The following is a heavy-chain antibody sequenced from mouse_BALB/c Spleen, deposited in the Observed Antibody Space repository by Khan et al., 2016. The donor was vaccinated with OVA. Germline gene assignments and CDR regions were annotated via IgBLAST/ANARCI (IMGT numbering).Heavy chain of an antibody. CDR3: ARSAGCYEWFAY. V-gene: IGHV9-2-1*01. CDR2: INTEIGEP. J-gene: IGHJ3*01. D-gene: IGHD1-1*02. CDR1: GYTFTDYS. Sequence: LVESGLELKKPGETVKFSCKAFGYTFTDYSMHWVKQAPGKGLNYMGWINTEIGEPTYADDFKGRFAFPLETSASTAYLQINNLKNEDTATYFCARSAGCYEWFAYWGQGTLVTVSA.